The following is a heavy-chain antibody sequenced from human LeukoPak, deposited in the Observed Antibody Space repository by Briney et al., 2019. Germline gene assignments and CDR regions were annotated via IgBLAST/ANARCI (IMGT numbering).Heavy chain of an antibody. V-gene: IGHV3-9*01. J-gene: IGHJ4*02. D-gene: IGHD2/OR15-2a*01. CDR2: ISWNSGSI. Sequence: GGSLRLSCAASGFTFDDYAMHWVRQAPGKGLEWVSGISWNSGSIGYADSVKGRFTISRDNAKNSLYLQMNRLRAEDTALYYCAKGGPLLSPFDYWGQGTLVTVSS. CDR3: AKGGPLLSPFDY. CDR1: GFTFDDYA.